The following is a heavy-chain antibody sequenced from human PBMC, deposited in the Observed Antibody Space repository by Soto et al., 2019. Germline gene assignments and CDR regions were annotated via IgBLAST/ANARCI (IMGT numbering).Heavy chain of an antibody. CDR1: GYTFTDYY. J-gene: IGHJ4*02. CDR3: ARTPESAHHDY. V-gene: IGHV1-2*02. CDR2: INPKTGST. Sequence: QVQLVQSGAEVKMPGASVKVSCKASGYTFTDYYVHWVRQAPGQGLEWVAWINPKTGSTHYDQKFQGRVTMTRDTSINTAYMEVTSLTSDDTAVYYCARTPESAHHDYWGQGTLVTVSS. D-gene: IGHD6-6*01.